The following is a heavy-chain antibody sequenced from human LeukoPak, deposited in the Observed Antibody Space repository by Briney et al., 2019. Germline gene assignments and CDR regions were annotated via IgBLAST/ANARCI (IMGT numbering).Heavy chain of an antibody. CDR2: IKEDGSER. CDR3: VRGGWEQRFSVFDV. Sequence: QPGGALRLACAAYGVSFSSSWRNWVRQAPGKGLQWVGNIKEDGSERHYLDSMKGRFTISRDNAKKSLYLEMNSLREDDTAVYYCVRGGWEQRFSVFDVWGQGTVVTVCS. J-gene: IGHJ3*01. V-gene: IGHV3-7*04. D-gene: IGHD1/OR15-1a*01. CDR1: GVSFSSSW.